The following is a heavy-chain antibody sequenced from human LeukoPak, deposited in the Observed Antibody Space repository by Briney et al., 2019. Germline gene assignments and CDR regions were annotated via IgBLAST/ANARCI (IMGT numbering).Heavy chain of an antibody. D-gene: IGHD2-2*03. CDR1: GFTFTNHG. J-gene: IGHJ4*02. Sequence: GGSLRLSCAASGFTFTNHGMSWVRQALGKGLEWVSSITGSGDRTYYADSVKGRFTISRDNSKNNLYLQMNSLRAEDTALYYCAKDRMDPVNYWGQGTLVTVSS. CDR2: ITGSGDRT. V-gene: IGHV3-23*01. CDR3: AKDRMDPVNY.